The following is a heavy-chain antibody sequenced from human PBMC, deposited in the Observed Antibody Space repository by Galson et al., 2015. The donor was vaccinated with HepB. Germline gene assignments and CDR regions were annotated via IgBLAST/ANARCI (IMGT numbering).Heavy chain of an antibody. D-gene: IGHD3-22*01. CDR2: ISSSSSTI. V-gene: IGHV3-48*04. CDR1: GFTFSSYS. J-gene: IGHJ5*02. Sequence: SLRLSCAASGFTFSSYSMNWVRQAPGKGLEWVSYISSSSSTIYYADSVKGRFTISRDNAKNSLYLQMNSLRAEDTAVYYCARTYYYDSSAYYSPFNPWGQGTLVTVSS. CDR3: ARTYYYDSSAYYSPFNP.